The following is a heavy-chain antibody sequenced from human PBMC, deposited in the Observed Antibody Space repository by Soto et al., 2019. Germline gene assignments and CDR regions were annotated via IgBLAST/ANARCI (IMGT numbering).Heavy chain of an antibody. V-gene: IGHV4-39*01. D-gene: IGHD2-15*01. CDR3: ARHTPAISISDH. Sequence: QLQLQESGPGLVKPSETLSLTCTVSGGSISSSSYYWSWIRQPPGKGLEWIGSIYYSGSTYYNPSLKSRVTTSVDTSKTQFSLTLSSVTAADTAVYYCARHTPAISISDHWGQGTLVTVSS. J-gene: IGHJ4*02. CDR1: GGSISSSSYY. CDR2: IYYSGST.